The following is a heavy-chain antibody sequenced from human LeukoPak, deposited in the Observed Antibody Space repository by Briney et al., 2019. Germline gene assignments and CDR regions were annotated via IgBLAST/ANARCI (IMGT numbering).Heavy chain of an antibody. Sequence: SETLSLTCTASGGSISSYYWSWIRPPPGKGLEWIGYIYYSGSTNHNPSLKSRVTISVDTSKNQFSLKLSSVTAADTAVYYCARAPCITMVRGVICWFDPWGQGTLVTVSS. V-gene: IGHV4-59*01. CDR2: IYYSGST. CDR3: ARAPCITMVRGVICWFDP. D-gene: IGHD3-10*01. J-gene: IGHJ5*02. CDR1: GGSISSYY.